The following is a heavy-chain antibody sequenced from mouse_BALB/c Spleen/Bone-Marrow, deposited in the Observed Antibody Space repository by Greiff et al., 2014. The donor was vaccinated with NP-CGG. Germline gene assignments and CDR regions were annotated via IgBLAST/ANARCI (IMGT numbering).Heavy chain of an antibody. CDR2: IDPANGNT. Sequence: EVQLQQSGAELVKPGASVKLSCTSSGFNIKDTYMHWVKQRPEQGLEWIGRIDPANGNTKYDPKFQGKATITADTSSNTAYLQLSSLTSEDTAVYYCARDSPYAMDYWGQGTSVTVSS. CDR1: GFNIKDTY. CDR3: ARDSPYAMDY. V-gene: IGHV14-3*02. J-gene: IGHJ4*01.